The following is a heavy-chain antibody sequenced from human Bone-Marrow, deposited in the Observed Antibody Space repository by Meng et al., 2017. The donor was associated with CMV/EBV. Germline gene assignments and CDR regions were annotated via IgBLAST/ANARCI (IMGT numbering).Heavy chain of an antibody. CDR3: AKDMHCSSTSCYGMDV. Sequence: GESLKISCAASGFTFSSYGMHWVRQAPGKGLEWVAFIRYDGSNKYYADSVKGRFTISRDNSKNTLYLQMSSLRAEDTAVYYCAKDMHCSSTSCYGMDVWGQGTTVPVYS. D-gene: IGHD2-2*01. CDR1: GFTFSSYG. CDR2: IRYDGSNK. V-gene: IGHV3-30*02. J-gene: IGHJ6*02.